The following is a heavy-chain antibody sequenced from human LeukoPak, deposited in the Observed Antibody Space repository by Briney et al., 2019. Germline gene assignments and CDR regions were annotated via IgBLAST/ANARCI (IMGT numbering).Heavy chain of an antibody. V-gene: IGHV1-2*02. CDR2: INSKSGGT. CDR1: GYTFTGYY. J-gene: IGHJ4*02. D-gene: IGHD2-8*01. CDR3: ARGLPLGYCTYGVCYPPKHFDF. Sequence: GASVKVSCKASGYTFTGYYTHWVRQAPGQGLEWMGWINSKSGGTNSAQKFQGRVTMTRDTSISTAYMELSSLTSDDTAVYFCARGLPLGYCTYGVCYPPKHFDFWGQGTLVTVSS.